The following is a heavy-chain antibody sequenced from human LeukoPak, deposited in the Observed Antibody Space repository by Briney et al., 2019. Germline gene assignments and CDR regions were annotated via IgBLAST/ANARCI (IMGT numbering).Heavy chain of an antibody. CDR2: IYYSGST. Sequence: SETLSLTCAVHGGSFRGYYWSWIRQPPGKGPGWIGYIYYSGSTNYTPSLKSRVTISVDTSKNQFSLKLSSVTAADTAVYYCARELGGAFDIWGQGTMVTVSS. V-gene: IGHV4-59*01. J-gene: IGHJ3*02. CDR3: ARELGGAFDI. D-gene: IGHD2-15*01. CDR1: GGSFRGYY.